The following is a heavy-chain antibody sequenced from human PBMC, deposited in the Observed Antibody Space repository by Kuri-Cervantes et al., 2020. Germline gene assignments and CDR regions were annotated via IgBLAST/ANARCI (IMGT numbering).Heavy chain of an antibody. V-gene: IGHV4-31*02. J-gene: IGHJ4*02. D-gene: IGHD3-22*01. Sequence: TFGDYAMSWFRQHPGKGLEWIGYIYYSGSTYYNPSLKSRVTISVDTSKNQFSLKLSSVTAADTAVYYCARGYYDSSGYTFDYWGQGTLVTVSS. CDR1: TFGDYA. CDR2: IYYSGST. CDR3: ARGYYDSSGYTFDY.